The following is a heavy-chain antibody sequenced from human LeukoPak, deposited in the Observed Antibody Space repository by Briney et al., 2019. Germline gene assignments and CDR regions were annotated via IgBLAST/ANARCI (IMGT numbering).Heavy chain of an antibody. D-gene: IGHD1-26*01. V-gene: IGHV1-46*01. CDR3: ARSGELGCFDY. CDR2: INPSGGST. Sequence: ASVKVSCKASGHTFTSYYMHWVRQAPGQGLEWMGIINPSGGSTSYAQKFQGRVTMTRDTSTSTVYMELSSLRSEDTAVYYCARSGELGCFDYWGQGTLVTVSS. J-gene: IGHJ4*02. CDR1: GHTFTSYY.